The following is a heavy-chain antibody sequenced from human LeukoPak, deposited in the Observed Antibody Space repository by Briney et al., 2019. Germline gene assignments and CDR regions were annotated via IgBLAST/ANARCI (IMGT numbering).Heavy chain of an antibody. J-gene: IGHJ3*01. V-gene: IGHV7-4-1*01. CDR2: INTNTGNP. CDR1: GYSFTNFA. D-gene: IGHD6-19*01. CDR3: AGGVGGSSGWFDLNAFDL. Sequence: ASVKVSCKASGYSFTNFAMNWVRQAPGQGLEWMGWINTNTGNPTYVQGFTGRFVFSLDTSVSTAYLQIHSLKADDTAVYYCAGGVGGSSGWFDLNAFDLWGQGTMVTVSS.